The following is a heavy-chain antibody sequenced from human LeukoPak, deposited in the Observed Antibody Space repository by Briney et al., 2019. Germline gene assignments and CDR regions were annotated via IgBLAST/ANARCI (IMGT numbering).Heavy chain of an antibody. V-gene: IGHV3-74*01. CDR1: GFTFSNYW. CDR2: INGDGSIT. J-gene: IGHJ4*02. Sequence: GGSLRPSCGASGFTFSNYWMHWVRQAPGKGLVWVSRINGDGSITHYADSVKGRFTISRDNAKNTLYLQMNSLSAGDTAVYYCLRPFDSWGQGTLVTVSS. CDR3: LRPFDS.